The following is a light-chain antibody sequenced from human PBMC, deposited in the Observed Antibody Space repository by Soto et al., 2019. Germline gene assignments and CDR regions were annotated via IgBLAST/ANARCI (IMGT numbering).Light chain of an antibody. CDR3: QQYGSSPAT. CDR1: QAISSN. V-gene: IGKV3-20*01. Sequence: IVMTQSPATLSVSRGERATLSCRANQAISSNLAWYQQKPGQAPRLLIYGASTRATGIPDRFSGSGSGTDFTLSVSRLEPEDFAVYFCQQYGSSPATFGQGTKVDIK. J-gene: IGKJ1*01. CDR2: GAS.